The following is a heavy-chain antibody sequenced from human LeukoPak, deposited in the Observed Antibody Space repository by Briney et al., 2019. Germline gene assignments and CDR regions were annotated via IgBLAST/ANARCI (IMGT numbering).Heavy chain of an antibody. Sequence: ASVKVSCKASGGTFSSYAISWVRQAPGQGLEWMGWINPNSGGTNYAQKFQGRVTMTRDTSTSTAYMELSRLRSDDTAVYYCARDGPYDSSGYYYDWGQGTLVTVSS. CDR1: GGTFSSYA. CDR2: INPNSGGT. J-gene: IGHJ4*02. V-gene: IGHV1-2*02. CDR3: ARDGPYDSSGYYYD. D-gene: IGHD3-22*01.